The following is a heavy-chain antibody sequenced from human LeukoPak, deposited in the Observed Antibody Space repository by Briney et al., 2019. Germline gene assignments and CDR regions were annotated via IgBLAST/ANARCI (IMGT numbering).Heavy chain of an antibody. J-gene: IGHJ4*02. CDR1: GFTFDDYG. D-gene: IGHD3-16*01. CDR3: ARDLSSAGSVRGIDY. V-gene: IGHV3-20*04. Sequence: PGGSLRLSCAASGFTFDDYGMSWVRQAPGKGLEWVSGINWNGGSTGYADSVKGRFTISRDNAKNSLYLQMNSLRAEDTALYYCARDLSSAGSVRGIDYWGQGALVTVSS. CDR2: INWNGGST.